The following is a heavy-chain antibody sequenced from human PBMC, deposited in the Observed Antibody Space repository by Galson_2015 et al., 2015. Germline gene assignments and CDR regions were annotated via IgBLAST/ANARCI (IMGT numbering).Heavy chain of an antibody. CDR1: SISRYDYY. Sequence: SISRYDYYWSWIRQPPGKGLEWIGYIYYSGSTYYNPSLKSRVTISVDTSKNQFSLKLSSVTAADTAVYYCARGSSSGWCDSWGQGTLVTVSS. D-gene: IGHD6-19*01. J-gene: IGHJ5*01. CDR2: IYYSGST. CDR3: ARGSSSGWCDS. V-gene: IGHV4-30-4*08.